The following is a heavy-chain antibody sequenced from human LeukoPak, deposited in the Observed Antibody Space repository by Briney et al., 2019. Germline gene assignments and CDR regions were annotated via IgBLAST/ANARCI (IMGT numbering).Heavy chain of an antibody. CDR2: INPNSGGT. CDR1: GYIFTGYY. Sequence: ASVKVSCKASGYIFTGYYMHWVRQAPGQGLEWMGWINPNSGGTNYAQKFQGRVTMTRDTSISTAYMELSRLRSDDTAVYYCARGRFLTPVVVPAAIREKFDYWGQGTLVTVSS. CDR3: ARGRFLTPVVVPAAIREKFDY. J-gene: IGHJ4*02. D-gene: IGHD2-2*01. V-gene: IGHV1-2*02.